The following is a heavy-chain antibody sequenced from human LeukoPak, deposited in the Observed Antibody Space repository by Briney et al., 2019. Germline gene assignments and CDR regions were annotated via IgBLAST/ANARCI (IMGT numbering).Heavy chain of an antibody. Sequence: GGSLRLSCAASGFTFSDYYMRWIRQAPGKGLEWVSYITSSGSTIYYADSMKGRFTISRDNAKYSLFLQLDSLRAEDTALYYCARIGRPAAFDIWGQGTLVIVSS. D-gene: IGHD6-6*01. V-gene: IGHV3-11*01. CDR3: ARIGRPAAFDI. CDR2: ITSSGSTI. J-gene: IGHJ3*02. CDR1: GFTFSDYY.